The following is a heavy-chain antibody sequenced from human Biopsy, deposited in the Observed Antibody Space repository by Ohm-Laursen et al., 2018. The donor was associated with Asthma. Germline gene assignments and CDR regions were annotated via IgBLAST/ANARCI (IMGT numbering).Heavy chain of an antibody. J-gene: IGHJ6*02. CDR3: ANTLRVASNYGLDV. D-gene: IGHD2-15*01. CDR1: GFTVTTNS. Sequence: SLRLSCAASGFTVTTNSISWVRQAPGKGLEWVSVTYSGGSTYYADSVKGRFTISRDNSKNTLNLQMNSLRGEDTAVYYCANTLRVASNYGLDVWGQGTTVTVSS. CDR2: TYSGGST. V-gene: IGHV3-53*01.